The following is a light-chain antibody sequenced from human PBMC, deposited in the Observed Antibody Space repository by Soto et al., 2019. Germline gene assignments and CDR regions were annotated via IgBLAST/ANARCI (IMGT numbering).Light chain of an antibody. Sequence: EIVLTQSPGTLSLSPGERSTLSCRASQTINNYVAWYQQKPGQAPRVLIYDSSIRATGVPDRFSGIGSGTDFTLTISRLEPEDFAVYYCQQYVDSPETFGGGTKVEIK. CDR3: QQYVDSPET. CDR2: DSS. V-gene: IGKV3-20*01. CDR1: QTINNY. J-gene: IGKJ4*01.